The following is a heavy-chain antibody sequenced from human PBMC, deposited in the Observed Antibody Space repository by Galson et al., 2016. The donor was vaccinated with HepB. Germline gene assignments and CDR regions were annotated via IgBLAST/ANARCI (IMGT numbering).Heavy chain of an antibody. Sequence: SLRLSCAASGFTFNDDWMNWVRQAPGKGLEWVGRIKSKTDDGNKDYAASVKIRFTISRDDSQNKLYLQMNSLKNEDTAVYYCTKDFNAGGKAYWGQGTLVTVSS. CDR2: IKSKTDDGNK. CDR1: GFTFNDDW. D-gene: IGHD2-15*01. J-gene: IGHJ4*02. V-gene: IGHV3-15*07. CDR3: TKDFNAGGKAY.